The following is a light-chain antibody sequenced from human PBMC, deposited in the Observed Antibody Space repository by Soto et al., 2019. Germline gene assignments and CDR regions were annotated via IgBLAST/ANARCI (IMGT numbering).Light chain of an antibody. Sequence: QCALTQPASVSGSPGQSITISWTGTSSDVGSYNLVSWYQQHPGKAPKLMIYEVSKRPSGVSNRFSGSKSGNTASLTISGLQAEDEADYYCCSYAGSSTYVFGTGTKLTVL. V-gene: IGLV2-23*02. CDR1: SSDVGSYNL. CDR2: EVS. J-gene: IGLJ1*01. CDR3: CSYAGSSTYV.